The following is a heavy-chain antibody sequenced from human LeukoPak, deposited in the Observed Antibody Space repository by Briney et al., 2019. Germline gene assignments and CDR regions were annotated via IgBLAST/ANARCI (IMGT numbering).Heavy chain of an antibody. J-gene: IGHJ4*02. D-gene: IGHD5-24*01. CDR3: ARAGDGYNSGRRY. Sequence: GGSLRLSCAASGFTFSSYAMHWVRQAPGKGLEYVSAISSNGGSTYYANSVKGRFTISRDNSKNTLYLQMGSLRAEDMAVYYCARAGDGYNSGRRYWGQGTLVTVSS. CDR2: ISSNGGST. V-gene: IGHV3-64*01. CDR1: GFTFSSYA.